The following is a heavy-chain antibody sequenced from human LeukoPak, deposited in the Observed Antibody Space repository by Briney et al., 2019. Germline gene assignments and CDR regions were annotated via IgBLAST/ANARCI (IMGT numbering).Heavy chain of an antibody. V-gene: IGHV3-30*02. CDR2: IRYDGSNK. CDR3: AKDQYGAGSQAWYFDL. CDR1: GFNFDNFA. D-gene: IGHD3-10*01. J-gene: IGHJ2*01. Sequence: PGGSLRLSCVVSGFNFDNFAMHWVRQPLGKGLEWVAFIRYDGSNKYYADSVKGRFTISRDNSKNTLYLQMNSLRAEDTAVYYCAKDQYGAGSQAWYFDLWGRGTLVTVSS.